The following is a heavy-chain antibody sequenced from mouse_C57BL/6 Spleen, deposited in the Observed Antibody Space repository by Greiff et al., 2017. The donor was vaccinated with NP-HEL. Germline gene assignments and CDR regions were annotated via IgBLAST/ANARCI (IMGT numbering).Heavy chain of an antibody. Sequence: QVQLKESGAELVKPGASVKISCKASGYAFSSYWMNWVKQRPGKGLEWIGQIYPGDGDTNYNGKFKGKATLTADKSSSTAYMQLSSLTSEDSAVYFCARGNYGSYYAMDYWGQGTSVTVSS. CDR2: IYPGDGDT. CDR1: GYAFSSYW. V-gene: IGHV1-80*01. D-gene: IGHD1-1*01. J-gene: IGHJ4*01. CDR3: ARGNYGSYYAMDY.